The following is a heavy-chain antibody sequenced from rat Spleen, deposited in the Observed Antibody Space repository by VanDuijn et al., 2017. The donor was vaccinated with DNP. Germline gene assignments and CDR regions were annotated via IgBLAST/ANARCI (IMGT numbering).Heavy chain of an antibody. V-gene: IGHV5-7*01. J-gene: IGHJ4*01. CDR3: ARWSSSYYYAMDA. CDR1: GFTFSDYN. D-gene: IGHD1-2*01. Sequence: EVQLVESGGGLVQPGRSLKLSCAASGFTFSDYNMTRVRQDPKKGLEWVATISYDGSSTYYRDSVKGRFTISRDNAKSTLYLQMDSLRSEDTATYYCARWSSSYYYAMDAWGQGTSVTVSS. CDR2: ISYDGSST.